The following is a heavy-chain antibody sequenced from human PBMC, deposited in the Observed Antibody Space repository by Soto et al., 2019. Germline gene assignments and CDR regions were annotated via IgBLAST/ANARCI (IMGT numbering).Heavy chain of an antibody. V-gene: IGHV3-48*01. CDR3: ANDTHYHHRSGYYRFAY. Sequence: PGGSLRLSCAASGFTFSSYSMNWVRQAPGKGLEWVSYISSSSSTIYYADSVKGRFTISRDNSKNTLYLQMNSLRAEDTAVYYCANDTHYHHRSGYYRFAYWRQGT. CDR1: GFTFSSYS. CDR2: ISSSSSTI. D-gene: IGHD3-22*01. J-gene: IGHJ4*02.